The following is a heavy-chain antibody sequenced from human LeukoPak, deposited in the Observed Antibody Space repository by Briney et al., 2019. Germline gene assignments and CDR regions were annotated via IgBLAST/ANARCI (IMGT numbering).Heavy chain of an antibody. CDR1: GFTFSDHY. Sequence: PGGSLRLSCEVSGFTFSDHYMSWVRQAPGKRLEGVSYISSGSTYTNYADSVEGRFTISRDKAKKSLYLQMNSLRAEDTAVYYCARGDYGGDYFDYWGQGTLVTVSS. D-gene: IGHD4-23*01. CDR2: ISSGSTYT. CDR3: ARGDYGGDYFDY. V-gene: IGHV3-11*05. J-gene: IGHJ4*02.